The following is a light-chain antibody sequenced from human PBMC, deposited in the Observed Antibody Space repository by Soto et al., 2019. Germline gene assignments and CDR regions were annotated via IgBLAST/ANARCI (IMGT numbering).Light chain of an antibody. CDR1: QSVLYSSNNKNY. J-gene: IGKJ4*01. V-gene: IGKV4-1*01. CDR2: WAS. CDR3: QQYYSTPLRLT. Sequence: DIVMTQSPDSLAVSLGERATINCKSSQSVLYSSNNKNYLAWYQQKPGQPPKLLIYWASTQESGVPDRFSGSGSGTDFTLTISSLQAEDVAVYYCQQYYSTPLRLTFGGGTKVEIK.